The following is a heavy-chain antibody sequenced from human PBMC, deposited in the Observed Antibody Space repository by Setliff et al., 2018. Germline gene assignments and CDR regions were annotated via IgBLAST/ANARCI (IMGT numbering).Heavy chain of an antibody. J-gene: IGHJ4*02. CDR2: ISSGSNYI. Sequence: GGSLRLSCAASGFTFSSYEMNWVRQAPGKGLEWVASISSGSNYIYYTDSVKGRFTISRDNAKSSLYLQMSSLRAEDTAVYYCARELIYTSSWYDVYWGQGTLVTVSS. CDR3: ARELIYTSSWYDVY. CDR1: GFTFSSYE. D-gene: IGHD6-13*01. V-gene: IGHV3-21*01.